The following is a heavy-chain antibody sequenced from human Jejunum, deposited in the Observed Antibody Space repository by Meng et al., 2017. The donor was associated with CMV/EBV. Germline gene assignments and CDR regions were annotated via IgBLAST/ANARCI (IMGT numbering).Heavy chain of an antibody. CDR2: ISYSGST. J-gene: IGHJ5*02. V-gene: IGHV4-30-4*08. CDR3: ASYYYDASGHNWFDA. D-gene: IGHD3-22*01. Sequence: GGSTRIVDYYCSCIRQAPGKGLEWIGYISYSGSTYYNPSLKTRITISIDTSKAQFSLKMSSVTAADTAVYYCASYYYDASGHNWFDAWGRGILVTVSS. CDR1: GGSTRIVDYY.